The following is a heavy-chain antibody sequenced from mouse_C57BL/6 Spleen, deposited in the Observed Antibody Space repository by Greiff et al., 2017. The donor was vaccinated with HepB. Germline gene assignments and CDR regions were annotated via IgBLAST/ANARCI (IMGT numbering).Heavy chain of an antibody. V-gene: IGHV5-2*03. CDR1: EYEFPSHD. Sequence: EVKLVESGGGLVQPGESLKLSCESNEYEFPSHDMSWVRKTPEKRLELVAAINSDGGSTYYPDTLERRFIISRDNTKKTLYMQMSSLRSEDTALYYCARRVANRGYFDVWGTGTTVTVSS. D-gene: IGHD1-1*01. CDR3: ARRVANRGYFDV. CDR2: INSDGGST. J-gene: IGHJ1*03.